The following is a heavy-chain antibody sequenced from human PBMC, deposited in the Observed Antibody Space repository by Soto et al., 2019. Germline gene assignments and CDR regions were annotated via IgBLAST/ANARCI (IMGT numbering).Heavy chain of an antibody. Sequence: ASVKVSCKASGYIFVNYGIAWVRQAPGQGLEWMGWISPYTGNTHSATKVQGRVTMTTDTSTSTAYMELRSLRSDDTAVYFCARFAFGGVIEYYGMDVWGQGTTVTVSS. CDR3: ARFAFGGVIEYYGMDV. V-gene: IGHV1-18*01. CDR1: GYIFVNYG. CDR2: ISPYTGNT. D-gene: IGHD3-16*01. J-gene: IGHJ6*02.